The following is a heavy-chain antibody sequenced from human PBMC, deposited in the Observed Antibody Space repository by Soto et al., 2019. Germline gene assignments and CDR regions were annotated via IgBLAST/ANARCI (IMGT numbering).Heavy chain of an antibody. CDR2: IYYSGST. Sequence: QVQLQESGPGLVKPSETLSLTCTVSGGSISSYYWSWIRQPPGKGLEWIGYIYYSGSTNYNPSLKSRVTISVDTSKNQFSLKLSSVTAADTAVYYCARVALYSSSWYWFDPWGQGTLVTVSS. CDR3: ARVALYSSSWYWFDP. D-gene: IGHD6-13*01. J-gene: IGHJ5*02. CDR1: GGSISSYY. V-gene: IGHV4-59*01.